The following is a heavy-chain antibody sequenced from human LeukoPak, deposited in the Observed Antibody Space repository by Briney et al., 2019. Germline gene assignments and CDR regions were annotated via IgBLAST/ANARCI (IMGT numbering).Heavy chain of an antibody. Sequence: SETLSLTCAVYGGSFSGYYWSWIRQPPGKGLEWIGEINHSGSTNYNPSLKSRVTISVDTSKNQFSLKLSSVPAADTAVYYCARGRGRASWDYYYYYMDVWGKGTTVTVSS. D-gene: IGHD3-10*01. CDR2: INHSGST. CDR3: ARGRGRASWDYYYYYMDV. J-gene: IGHJ6*03. CDR1: GGSFSGYY. V-gene: IGHV4-34*01.